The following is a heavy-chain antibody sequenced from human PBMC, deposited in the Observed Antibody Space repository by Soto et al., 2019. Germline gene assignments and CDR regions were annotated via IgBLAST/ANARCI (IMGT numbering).Heavy chain of an antibody. V-gene: IGHV3-74*03. J-gene: IGHJ5*02. CDR1: TFTFNTYW. D-gene: IGHD2-15*01. CDR3: ARAGGLSSHNWFDP. Sequence: GGSLRLSCAASTFTFNTYWMHWVRQAPGKGLVWVSRINSDGTKTTYADSVKGRFTISRDNAKNTVYLQMNSLRAEDTAVYYCARAGGLSSHNWFDPWGQGTPVTVSS. CDR2: INSDGTKT.